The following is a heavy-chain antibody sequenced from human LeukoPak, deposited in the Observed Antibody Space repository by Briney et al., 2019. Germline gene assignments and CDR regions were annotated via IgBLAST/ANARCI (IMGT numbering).Heavy chain of an antibody. V-gene: IGHV3-48*04. J-gene: IGHJ4*02. CDR3: ARDLDSGNYFFAY. Sequence: GGSLRLSCAASGFSFGSYGLSWVRQAPGKGPQWVSYISGNGGTTHYADSVEGRFTISRDNAKNSLYLQMSSLRAEDTAVYYCARDLDSGNYFFAYWGQGTPVTVSS. CDR2: ISGNGGTT. CDR1: GFSFGSYG. D-gene: IGHD3-22*01.